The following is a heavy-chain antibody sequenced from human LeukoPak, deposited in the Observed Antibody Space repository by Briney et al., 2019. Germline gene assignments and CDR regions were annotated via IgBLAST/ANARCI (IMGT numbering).Heavy chain of an antibody. J-gene: IGHJ5*02. CDR3: ATVKRVVTIFGVVIGPYNWFDP. CDR2: FDPEDGET. D-gene: IGHD3-3*01. CDR1: GYTLTELS. V-gene: IGHV1-24*01. Sequence: GASVKVSCKVSGYTLTELSMHWVRQAPGKGLEWMGGFDPEDGETIYAQKFQGRVTMTEDTSTDTAYMELSSLRSKDTAVYYCATVKRVVTIFGVVIGPYNWFDPWGQRTLVTVSS.